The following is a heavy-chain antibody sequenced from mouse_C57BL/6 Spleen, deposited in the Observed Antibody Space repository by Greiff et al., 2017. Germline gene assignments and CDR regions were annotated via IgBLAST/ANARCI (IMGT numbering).Heavy chain of an antibody. Sequence: VQLQQSGAELVKPGASVKLSCTASGFNIKDYYMHWVKQRTEQGLEWIGRIDPEDGEPKYAPKFQGKATITADTSSNTAYLQLSSLTSEDTAVYYCARSGSSYWYFDVWGTGTTVTVSS. V-gene: IGHV14-2*01. CDR2: IDPEDGEP. D-gene: IGHD1-1*01. CDR1: GFNIKDYY. CDR3: ARSGSSYWYFDV. J-gene: IGHJ1*03.